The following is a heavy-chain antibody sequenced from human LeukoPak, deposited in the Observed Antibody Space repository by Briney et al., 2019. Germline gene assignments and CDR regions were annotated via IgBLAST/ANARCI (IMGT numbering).Heavy chain of an antibody. J-gene: IGHJ4*02. V-gene: IGHV3-30*02. CDR1: GFTFSSYG. CDR2: IRYDGSNK. D-gene: IGHD3-22*01. Sequence: PGGSLRLSCGASGFTFSSYGMHWVRQAPGKGLEWVAFIRYDGSNKYYADSVKGRFTISRDNAKNSLYLQMNSLRAEDTAVYYCAREGLYDSSCYVAGWGQGTLVTVSS. CDR3: AREGLYDSSCYVAG.